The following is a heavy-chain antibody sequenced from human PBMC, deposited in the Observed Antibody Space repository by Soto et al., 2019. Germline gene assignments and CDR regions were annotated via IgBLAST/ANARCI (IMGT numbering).Heavy chain of an antibody. D-gene: IGHD6-13*01. CDR2: IQPGESET. Sequence: PGESLKISCKGSGYSFTNYWIGWVRQMPGKGLEWMGLIQPGESETRYSPSFQGQVTISADKSITTAYLQWSSLKASDSAIYYCARKSSTWYQDYSGQGTLVTVSS. V-gene: IGHV5-51*01. CDR1: GYSFTNYW. CDR3: ARKSSTWYQDY. J-gene: IGHJ4*02.